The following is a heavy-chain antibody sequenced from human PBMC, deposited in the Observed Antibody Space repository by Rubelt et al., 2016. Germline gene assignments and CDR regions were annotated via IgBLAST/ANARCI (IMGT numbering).Heavy chain of an antibody. CDR3: AEVNYDFWSGYSSFDF. CDR2: ISASGGRT. D-gene: IGHD3-3*01. Sequence: EVQLLESGGGLVQPGGSLRLSCAASGFTFTNYAMSWVRQAPGKGLEWVSSISASGGRTYYADSVKGRFSISRANSKNTLSLQMNSLRAEDTALYYCAEVNYDFWSGYSSFDFWGQGTLVTVSS. CDR1: GFTFTNYA. J-gene: IGHJ4*02. V-gene: IGHV3-23*01.